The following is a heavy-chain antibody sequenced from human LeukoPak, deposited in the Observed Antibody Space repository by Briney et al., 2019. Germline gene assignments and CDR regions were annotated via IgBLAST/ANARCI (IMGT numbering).Heavy chain of an antibody. D-gene: IGHD2-2*01. CDR3: ARGRVPAATPWGYYYYMDV. CDR1: GGTFSSYA. V-gene: IGHV1-69*04. Sequence: SVKVSCKASGGTFSSYAISWVRQAPGQGLEWMGRIIPILGIANYAQKFQGRVTITADKSTSTAYMELSSLRSEDTAVYYCARGRVPAATPWGYYYYMDVWGKGTTVTVSS. CDR2: IIPILGIA. J-gene: IGHJ6*03.